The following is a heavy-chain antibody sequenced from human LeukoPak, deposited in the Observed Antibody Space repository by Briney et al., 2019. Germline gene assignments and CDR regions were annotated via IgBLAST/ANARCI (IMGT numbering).Heavy chain of an antibody. Sequence: GGSLRLSCAASGFPFSNYWMHWVRHAPGKGLVWVSRVNSDGSTTNYADSVKGRFTISRDNAENTLYMRMNSLRPEDTAVYYCARGYYSSSRFDSWGQGTLVTVSS. D-gene: IGHD6-13*01. CDR3: ARGYYSSSRFDS. J-gene: IGHJ4*02. CDR2: VNSDGSTT. CDR1: GFPFSNYW. V-gene: IGHV3-74*01.